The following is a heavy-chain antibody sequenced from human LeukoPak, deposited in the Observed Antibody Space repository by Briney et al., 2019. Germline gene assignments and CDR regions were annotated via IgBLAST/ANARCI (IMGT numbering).Heavy chain of an antibody. J-gene: IGHJ4*02. CDR3: AGVIINNYFDY. D-gene: IGHD3-10*01. CDR1: GGSISSGSYY. Sequence: SQTLSLTCTVSGGSISSGSYYWSWIRQPAGKGLEWIGRIYTSGSTNYNPSLKSRVTISVDTSKNQFSLKLSSVTAADTAVYYCAGVIINNYFDYWGQGTLVTVSS. CDR2: IYTSGST. V-gene: IGHV4-61*02.